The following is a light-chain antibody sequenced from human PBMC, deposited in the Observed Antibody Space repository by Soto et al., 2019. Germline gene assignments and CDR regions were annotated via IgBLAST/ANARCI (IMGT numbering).Light chain of an antibody. CDR2: AAS. J-gene: IGKJ1*01. CDR1: QTIDIY. CDR3: QQAHSLPRT. V-gene: IGKV1-39*01. Sequence: DIQMTQSPSSLSATIGERVAITCRASQTIDIYLNWYQHKPGNAPTLLISAASTLQSGVPSRFSGSGSGTDFTLTISSLQPEDFATYYCQQAHSLPRTFGQGTKVDI.